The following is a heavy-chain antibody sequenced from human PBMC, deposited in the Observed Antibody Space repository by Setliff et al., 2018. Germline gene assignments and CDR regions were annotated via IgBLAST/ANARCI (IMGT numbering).Heavy chain of an antibody. CDR2: IYHSGST. Sequence: SETLSLTCAVSGGSISSSNWWSWVRQPPGKGLEWIGEIYHSGSTNYNPSLKSRVTISVDKSKNQFSLKLSSVTAADTAVYYCARRETYYNFWSGYYAYWGQGTLVTVS. V-gene: IGHV4-4*02. CDR1: GGSISSSNW. J-gene: IGHJ4*02. CDR3: ARRETYYNFWSGYYAY. D-gene: IGHD3-3*01.